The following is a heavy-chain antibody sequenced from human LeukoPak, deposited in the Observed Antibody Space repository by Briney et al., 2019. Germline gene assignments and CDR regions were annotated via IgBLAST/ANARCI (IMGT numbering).Heavy chain of an antibody. CDR2: IIPIFGTA. J-gene: IGHJ4*02. V-gene: IGHV1-69*13. D-gene: IGHD4-23*01. Sequence: ASVKVSCKASGGTFSSYAISWVRQAPGQGLEWMGGIIPIFGTANYAQKFQGRVTITADESTSTAYMELSSLRSEDTAVYYCARAERATTVVYYFDYWGQGTLVTVSS. CDR1: GGTFSSYA. CDR3: ARAERATTVVYYFDY.